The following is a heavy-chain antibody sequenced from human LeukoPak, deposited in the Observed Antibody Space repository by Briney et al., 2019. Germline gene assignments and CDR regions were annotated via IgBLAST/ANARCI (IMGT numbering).Heavy chain of an antibody. CDR1: GGSFSVYY. V-gene: IGHV4-34*01. D-gene: IGHD4-17*01. CDR3: ARVTTATDDYAFDI. J-gene: IGHJ3*02. Sequence: PSETLSLTCAVYGGSFSVYYWSWIRQPPGKGLEWIGEIKHSVSTNFNPPLKSRFPISVDTSKIQFSLKLSSVTAADTTVYYCARVTTATDDYAFDIWGQGTMVTVSS. CDR2: IKHSVST.